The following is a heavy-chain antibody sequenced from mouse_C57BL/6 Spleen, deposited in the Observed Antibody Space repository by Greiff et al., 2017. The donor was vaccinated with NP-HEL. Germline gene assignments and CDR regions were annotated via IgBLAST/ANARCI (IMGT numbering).Heavy chain of an antibody. CDR3: ARSYGNSRRYWYFDV. D-gene: IGHD2-1*01. CDR1: GYTFTSYG. V-gene: IGHV1-81*01. CDR2: IYPRSGNT. Sequence: VQLVESGAELARPGASVKLSCKASGYTFTSYGISWVKQRTGQGLEWIGEIYPRSGNTYYNEKFKGKATLTADKSSSTAYMELRSLTSEDSAVYFCARSYGNSRRYWYFDVWGTGTTVTVSS. J-gene: IGHJ1*03.